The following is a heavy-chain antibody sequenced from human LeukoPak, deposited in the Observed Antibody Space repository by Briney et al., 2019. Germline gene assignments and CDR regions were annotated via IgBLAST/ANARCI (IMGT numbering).Heavy chain of an antibody. CDR2: INPNSGGT. D-gene: IGHD2-8*02. J-gene: IGHJ4*02. CDR1: GDTFTGYY. CDR3: ARGDNTGFDY. V-gene: IGHV1-2*06. Sequence: ASVKVSRKASGDTFTGYYMHGVRQAPGQGLEWMGRINPNSGGTSYAQKFRGRVTMTRDTSISTAYMELSRLRSDDTAVYYCARGDNTGFDYWGQGTLVAVSS.